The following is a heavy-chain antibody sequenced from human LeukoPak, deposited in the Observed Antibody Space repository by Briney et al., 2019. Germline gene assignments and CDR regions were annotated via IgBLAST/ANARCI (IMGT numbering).Heavy chain of an antibody. CDR2: ISSSSSYI. Sequence: GGSLRLSCAASGFTFSSYSMNWVRQAPGKGLEWVSSISSSSSYIYYADSVKGRFTISRDNGKNTLYLQMNSLRAEDTAVYYCARNRGTYYGLNDYWGQGTRVTVSS. V-gene: IGHV3-21*01. CDR3: ARNRGTYYGLNDY. CDR1: GFTFSSYS. J-gene: IGHJ4*02. D-gene: IGHD1-26*01.